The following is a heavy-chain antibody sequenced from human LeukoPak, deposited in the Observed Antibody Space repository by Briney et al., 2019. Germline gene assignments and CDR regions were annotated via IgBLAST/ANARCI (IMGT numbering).Heavy chain of an antibody. Sequence: ASVKVSCKVSGYTLTELSMHWVRQAPGKGLEWMGGFDPEDGETIYAQKFQGRVTMTEDTSTDTAYMELSSLRSEDTAVYYCATLAHDSSGYYWGYFDYWGQGTLVTVSS. J-gene: IGHJ4*02. V-gene: IGHV1-24*01. CDR1: GYTLTELS. D-gene: IGHD3-22*01. CDR3: ATLAHDSSGYYWGYFDY. CDR2: FDPEDGET.